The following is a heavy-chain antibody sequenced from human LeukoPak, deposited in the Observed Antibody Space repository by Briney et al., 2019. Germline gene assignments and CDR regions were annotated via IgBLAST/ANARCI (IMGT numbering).Heavy chain of an antibody. CDR1: GYTFTSYD. Sequence: GASVKVSCKASGYTFTSYDINWARQATGQGLEWMGWMNPNSGNTGYAQKFQGRVTMTRNTSISTAYMEPSSLRSEDTAVYYCARGGAAAGTTYDYWGKGTLVTVSS. D-gene: IGHD6-13*01. V-gene: IGHV1-8*01. CDR3: ARGGAAAGTTYDY. J-gene: IGHJ4*02. CDR2: MNPNSGNT.